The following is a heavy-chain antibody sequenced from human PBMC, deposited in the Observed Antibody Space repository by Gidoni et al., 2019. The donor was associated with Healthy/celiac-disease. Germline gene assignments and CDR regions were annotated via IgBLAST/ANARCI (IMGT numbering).Heavy chain of an antibody. D-gene: IGHD4-17*01. CDR3: ASFDYGGNSLYYYGMDV. J-gene: IGHJ6*02. CDR2: IWYDGSNK. Sequence: QVQLVESGGGVVQPGRSLRLSCAASGFTFSSYGMHWVRQAPGKGLEWVAVIWYDGSNKYYADSVKGRFTISRDNSKNTLYLQMNSLRAEDTAVYYCASFDYGGNSLYYYGMDVWGQGTTVTVSS. V-gene: IGHV3-33*08. CDR1: GFTFSSYG.